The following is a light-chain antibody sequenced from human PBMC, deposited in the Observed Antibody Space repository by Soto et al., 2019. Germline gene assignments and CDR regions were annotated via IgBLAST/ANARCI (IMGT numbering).Light chain of an antibody. CDR1: QSISNW. CDR2: KAS. J-gene: IGKJ1*01. V-gene: IGKV1-5*03. Sequence: DIQMTQSPSTLSASVGDRVTITCRASQSISNWLAWYQQKPGKAPKLLIFKASTLESGVPSRFSGSGSGTEFTLNISSLQPDDFATYHRQQYDTYPRTFGQGTKVDIK. CDR3: QQYDTYPRT.